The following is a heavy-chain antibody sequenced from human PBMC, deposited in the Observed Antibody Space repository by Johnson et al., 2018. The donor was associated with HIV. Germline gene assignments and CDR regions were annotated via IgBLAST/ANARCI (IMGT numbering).Heavy chain of an antibody. CDR1: GFTFNSYA. CDR2: ISYDGSNK. D-gene: IGHD4-17*01. Sequence: HVQLVESGGGVVQPGRSLRLSCAASGFTFNSYAMHWVRQAPGKGLEWVAVISYDGSNKYYADSVKGRFTISRDNSKNTLYLQMNSLRAEDTAVYYCARVRPNPTVTTRGAAFDIWGQGTMVTVSS. CDR3: ARVRPNPTVTTRGAAFDI. V-gene: IGHV3-30-3*01. J-gene: IGHJ3*02.